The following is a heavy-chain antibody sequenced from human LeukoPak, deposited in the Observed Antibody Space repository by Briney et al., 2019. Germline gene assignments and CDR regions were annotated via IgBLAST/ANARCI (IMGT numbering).Heavy chain of an antibody. CDR2: INYSGTT. Sequence: SETLSLTCTVPGGSISGSSYHWGWIRQSPGKGLEWIGSINYSGTTYYNPSLKSRVTISVDTSKNQFSLKVSSVTAADTAVYYCATTYSYTSGGYDYWGQGTLVTVSS. V-gene: IGHV4-39*01. J-gene: IGHJ4*02. D-gene: IGHD5-18*01. CDR1: GGSISGSSYH. CDR3: ATTYSYTSGGYDY.